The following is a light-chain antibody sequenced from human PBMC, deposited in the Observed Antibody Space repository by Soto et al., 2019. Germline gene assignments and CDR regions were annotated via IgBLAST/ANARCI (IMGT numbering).Light chain of an antibody. J-gene: IGLJ1*01. V-gene: IGLV2-23*01. CDR2: KGT. CDR1: SSDVGAYNS. Sequence: QPALAQPASVSGSPGQSITISCTGTSSDVGAYNSVSWYQQHPHKAPQVIIYKGTQRPSGVSNRFSGSTSGNAASLTISGLQADDEADYFCCSSAPGSTYVFGSGTKVTVL. CDR3: CSSAPGSTYV.